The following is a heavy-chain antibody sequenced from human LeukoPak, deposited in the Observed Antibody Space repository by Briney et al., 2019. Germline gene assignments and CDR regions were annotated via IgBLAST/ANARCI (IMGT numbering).Heavy chain of an antibody. D-gene: IGHD3-22*01. V-gene: IGHV3-23*01. J-gene: IGHJ4*02. CDR2: IFGSGGSA. CDR1: GFTFNNYA. Sequence: GGSLRLSCTASGFTFNNYAMYWVRQAPRKGLEWVAGIFGSGGSAHYADSVEGRFTISRDNSKNTVYLQMDSLRGEDTAVYYCTKTTTGYSSGQYPGWPADHWGQGALVTVSS. CDR3: TKTTTGYSSGQYPGWPADH.